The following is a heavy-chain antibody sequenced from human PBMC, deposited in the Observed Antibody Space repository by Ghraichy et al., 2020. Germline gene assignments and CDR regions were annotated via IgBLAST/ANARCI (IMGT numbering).Heavy chain of an antibody. CDR2: VMPIFAKA. Sequence: SVKVSCKASGGTFSNYAISWVRQAPGLGLECMGGVMPIFAKANYAQKFKGRVTISADESTSTVYMELSSLRSEDAAVYYCARGDIVVIPGPLYGGDSYSYGMDVWGQGTTVTVSS. V-gene: IGHV1-69*13. CDR3: ARGDIVVIPGPLYGGDSYSYGMDV. CDR1: GGTFSNYA. D-gene: IGHD2-15*01. J-gene: IGHJ6*02.